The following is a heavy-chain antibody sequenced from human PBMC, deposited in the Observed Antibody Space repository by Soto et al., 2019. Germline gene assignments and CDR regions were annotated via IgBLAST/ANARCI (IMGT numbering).Heavy chain of an antibody. CDR1: GFTFSTYS. Sequence: EVQLVESGGGLVQPGGSLRLSCAASGFTFSTYSMNWVRQAPGKGLEWVSHISDSSGNIFYADSVMGRFTISRDNAKNSLYLQMNSLGDEDTAVYYCATDGVGVVPGDVFDIWGKGTMVTVSS. J-gene: IGHJ3*02. CDR2: ISDSSGNI. V-gene: IGHV3-48*02. D-gene: IGHD2-2*01. CDR3: ATDGVGVVPGDVFDI.